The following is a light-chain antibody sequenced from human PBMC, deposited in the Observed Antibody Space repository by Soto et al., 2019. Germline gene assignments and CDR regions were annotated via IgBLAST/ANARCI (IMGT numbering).Light chain of an antibody. CDR1: SSNIGAGYD. Sequence: QSVLTQPPSASGTPGQRVTISCTGSSSNIGAGYDVHWYQQLPGTAPKLLIYGNSNRPSGVPDRFSGSKSGTSASLAITGLQAEDEADYYCQSYDSSLREVVFGGGTKLTVL. CDR3: QSYDSSLREVV. CDR2: GNS. J-gene: IGLJ2*01. V-gene: IGLV1-40*01.